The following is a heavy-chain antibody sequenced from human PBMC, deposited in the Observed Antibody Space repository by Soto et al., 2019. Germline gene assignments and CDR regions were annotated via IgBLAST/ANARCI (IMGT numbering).Heavy chain of an antibody. Sequence: EVQLVESGGGLVQRGGSLRLSCGASGFTFSNYNMNWVRQAPGKGLEWVSYISGSSSTIYYADSVKGRFTISRDNAKNSLYLQMNSLRDEDTAVYYCANSGNYYMGYWGQGTLVTVSS. CDR3: ANSGNYYMGY. CDR2: ISGSSSTI. J-gene: IGHJ4*02. D-gene: IGHD1-7*01. V-gene: IGHV3-48*02. CDR1: GFTFSNYN.